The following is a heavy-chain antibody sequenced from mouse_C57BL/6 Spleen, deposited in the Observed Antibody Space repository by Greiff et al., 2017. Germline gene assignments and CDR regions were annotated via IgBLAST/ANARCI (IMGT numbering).Heavy chain of an antibody. Sequence: VQLKQSGPELVKPGASVKISCKASGYSFTDYNMNWVKQSNGKSLEWIGVINPNYGTTSYNQKFKGKATLTVDQSSSTAYMQLNSLTSEDSAVXYCARSGYSNYVETMDYWGQGTSVTVSS. D-gene: IGHD2-5*01. CDR3: ARSGYSNYVETMDY. V-gene: IGHV1-39*01. CDR2: INPNYGTT. J-gene: IGHJ4*01. CDR1: GYSFTDYN.